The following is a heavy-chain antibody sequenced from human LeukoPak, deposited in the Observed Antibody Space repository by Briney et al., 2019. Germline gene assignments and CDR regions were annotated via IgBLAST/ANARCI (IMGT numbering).Heavy chain of an antibody. Sequence: PSETLSLTCSVSDDSFSTHYSTWIRQPPGKGLEWNGYISSIGSTNYNPSLKSRVTISVDTSKKRFSLKMTSVTAADTAVYYCARDPTTVTKCFDIWGQGTMVTVSS. CDR1: DDSFSTHY. CDR3: ARDPTTVTKCFDI. V-gene: IGHV4-59*11. J-gene: IGHJ3*02. D-gene: IGHD4-17*01. CDR2: ISSIGST.